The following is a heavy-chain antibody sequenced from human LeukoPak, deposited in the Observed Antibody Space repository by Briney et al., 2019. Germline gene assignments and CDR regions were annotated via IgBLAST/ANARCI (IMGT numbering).Heavy chain of an antibody. D-gene: IGHD3-3*01. V-gene: IGHV3-21*01. CDR3: ARDAVLAISYYYYGMDV. CDR1: GFTFSSYS. J-gene: IGHJ6*02. Sequence: GGSLRLSCAASGFTFSSYSMNWDRQAPGKGLEWVSSISSSSSYIYYADSVKGRFTISRDNAKNSLYLQMNSLRAEDTAVYYCARDAVLAISYYYYGMDVWGQGTTVTVSS. CDR2: ISSSSSYI.